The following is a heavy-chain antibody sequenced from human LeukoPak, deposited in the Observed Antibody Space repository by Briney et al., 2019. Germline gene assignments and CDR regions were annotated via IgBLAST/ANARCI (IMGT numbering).Heavy chain of an antibody. CDR2: IYYSGNT. CDR3: ARQTGSGLFILP. J-gene: IGHJ4*02. V-gene: IGHV4-39*01. CDR1: GVSISSSNSY. Sequence: SETLSPTCTVSGVSISSSNSYWGWIRQPPGKGLEWIGSIYYSGNTYYNASLKSQVSISIDTSKNQFSLKLTSVTAADTAVYYCARQTGSGLFILPGGQGTLVTVSS. D-gene: IGHD3/OR15-3a*01.